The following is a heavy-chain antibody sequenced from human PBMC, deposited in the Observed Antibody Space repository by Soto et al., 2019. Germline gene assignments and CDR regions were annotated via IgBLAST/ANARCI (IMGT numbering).Heavy chain of an antibody. CDR3: SRLWGPYYFDY. V-gene: IGHV4-39*01. Sequence: QLQLQESGPGLVKPSETLSLTCTVSGGSISSSSSSYYWGWIRQPPGKGLEWIGSIYYGGNTYYNPSLKSRFTISLDTSKNQFSLKLSSVTAADAAVYYCSRLWGPYYFDYWGQGTLVTVSS. CDR1: GGSISSSSSSYY. CDR2: IYYGGNT. J-gene: IGHJ4*02. D-gene: IGHD3-16*01.